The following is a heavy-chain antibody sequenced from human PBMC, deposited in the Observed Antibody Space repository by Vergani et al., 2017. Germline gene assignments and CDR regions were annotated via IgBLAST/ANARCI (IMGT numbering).Heavy chain of an antibody. Sequence: QVQLVESGGGVVQPGRSLRLSCAASGFTFSSNGMHWVRQAPGKGLEWVAVLSYDGSNKYYADSVKGRFTISRDNSKNTLYLQMNSLGREDTAEYYCAKVGSEDVWGQGTTVTVSS. D-gene: IGHD2-15*01. CDR1: GFTFSSNG. CDR3: AKVGSEDV. J-gene: IGHJ6*02. CDR2: LSYDGSNK. V-gene: IGHV3-30*18.